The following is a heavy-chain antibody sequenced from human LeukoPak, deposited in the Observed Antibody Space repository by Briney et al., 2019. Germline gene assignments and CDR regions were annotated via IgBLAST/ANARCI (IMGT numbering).Heavy chain of an antibody. CDR1: GFAFSSYA. J-gene: IGHJ4*02. Sequence: PGGSLTLSCAASGFAFSSYAMSWVRQAPGEGLEWVSTTSGSGGSTDYSDSVTGRFTISRDNSKNTLYLQMNSLRADDTALYYCAKGGSIRAFDYWGQGTLVTVSS. V-gene: IGHV3-23*01. D-gene: IGHD6-13*01. CDR2: TSGSGGST. CDR3: AKGGSIRAFDY.